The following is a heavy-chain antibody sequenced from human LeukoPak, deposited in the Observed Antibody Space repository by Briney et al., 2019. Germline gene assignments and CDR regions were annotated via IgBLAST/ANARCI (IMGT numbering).Heavy chain of an antibody. D-gene: IGHD1-26*01. V-gene: IGHV3-23*01. Sequence: GGSLRLSCAPSGFTFSSYEMNWVRQAPGKGLEWVSAISGIGGSTYYADSVKGRFTISRDNSKNTLYLQMNSLRAEDTAVYYCAKAREARSRDYYYYYGMDVWGQGTTVTVSS. CDR3: AKAREARSRDYYYYYGMDV. CDR2: ISGIGGST. J-gene: IGHJ6*02. CDR1: GFTFSSYE.